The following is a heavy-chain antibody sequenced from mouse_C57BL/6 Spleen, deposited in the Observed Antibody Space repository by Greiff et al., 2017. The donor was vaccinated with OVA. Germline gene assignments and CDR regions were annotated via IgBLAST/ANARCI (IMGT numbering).Heavy chain of an antibody. J-gene: IGHJ4*01. CDR1: GYTFTDYE. CDR2: IDPETGGT. Sequence: QVQLQQSGAELVRPGASVTLSCKASGYTFTDYEMHWVKQTPVHGLEWIGAIDPETGGTAYNQKFKGKAILTADKSSSTAYMELRSLTSEDSAVYYCTRSTAQATSLYYAMDYWGQGTSVTVSS. V-gene: IGHV1-15*01. CDR3: TRSTAQATSLYYAMDY. D-gene: IGHD3-2*02.